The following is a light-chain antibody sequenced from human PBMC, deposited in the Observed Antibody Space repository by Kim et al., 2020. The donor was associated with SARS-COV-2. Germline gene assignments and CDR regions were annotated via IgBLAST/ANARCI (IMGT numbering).Light chain of an antibody. J-gene: IGLJ2*01. Sequence: GQRLTISCSGSTSKIGNSFVYWYQQLPGTAPKFLIYRDNERPSGVPDRFSGSKSGTSASLAISGLRSEDEADYYCATWDDSLRSVVFGGGTQLTVL. CDR1: TSKIGNSF. V-gene: IGLV1-47*01. CDR3: ATWDDSLRSVV. CDR2: RDN.